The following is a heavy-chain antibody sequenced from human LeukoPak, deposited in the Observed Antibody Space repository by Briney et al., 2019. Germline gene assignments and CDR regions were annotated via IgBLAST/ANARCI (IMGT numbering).Heavy chain of an antibody. J-gene: IGHJ4*02. CDR2: ITGSGSGI. Sequence: GGSLRLSCAASGFTFSNYAMSWVRQAPGKGLEWVSAITGSGSGIYYADSVKGRFTISRDNSKNTLYLQMNSLRAEDTAVYYCAKWVGATPFDYWGQGTLVTVSS. CDR3: AKWVGATPFDY. CDR1: GFTFSNYA. D-gene: IGHD1-26*01. V-gene: IGHV3-23*01.